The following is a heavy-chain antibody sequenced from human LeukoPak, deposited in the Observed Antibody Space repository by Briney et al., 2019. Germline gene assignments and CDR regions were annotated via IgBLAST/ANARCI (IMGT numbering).Heavy chain of an antibody. D-gene: IGHD6-25*01. Sequence: SETLSLTCTVSGGSISSYYWSWIRQPPGKGLEWIGYIYYSGSTNYNPSLKSRVTISVDTSKNQFSLELSSVTAADTAVYYCARVQAQRPPLHWGQGTLVTVSS. CDR1: GGSISSYY. CDR3: ARVQAQRPPLH. V-gene: IGHV4-59*12. J-gene: IGHJ4*02. CDR2: IYYSGST.